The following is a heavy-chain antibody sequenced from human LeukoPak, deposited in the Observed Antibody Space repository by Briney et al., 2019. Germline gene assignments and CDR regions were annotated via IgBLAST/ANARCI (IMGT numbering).Heavy chain of an antibody. Sequence: RKSGPALVKPTQTLTLTCTFSGFSLSTSGMRVSWIRQPPGKALEWLARIDWDDDKFYSTSLKTRLTISKDTSKNQVVLTMTNMDPVDTATYYCALESTHFDYWGQGTLVTVSS. CDR3: ALESTHFDY. CDR1: GFSLSTSGMR. D-gene: IGHD5/OR15-5a*01. J-gene: IGHJ4*02. V-gene: IGHV2-70*17. CDR2: IDWDDDK.